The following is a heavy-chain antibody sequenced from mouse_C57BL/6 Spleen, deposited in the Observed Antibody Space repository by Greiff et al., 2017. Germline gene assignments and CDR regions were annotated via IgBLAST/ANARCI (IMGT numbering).Heavy chain of an antibody. V-gene: IGHV1-62-2*01. CDR1: GYTFTEYT. CDR2: FYPGSGSI. CDR3: ARHESLYDCDGGGFDD. D-gene: IGHD2-4*01. J-gene: IGHJ2*01. Sequence: VQLQQSGAELVKPGASVKLSCKASGYTFTEYTIHWVKQRSGQGLEWIGWFYPGSGSIKYNEKFKDKATLTADKSSSTVYMGLSRLTSEDSAVYFCARHESLYDCDGGGFDDWGQGTTLTVSS.